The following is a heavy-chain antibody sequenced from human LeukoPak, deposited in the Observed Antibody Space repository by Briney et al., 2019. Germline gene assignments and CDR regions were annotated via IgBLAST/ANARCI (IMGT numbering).Heavy chain of an antibody. J-gene: IGHJ6*03. CDR3: ARATFWSGYQRDSWYMDV. Sequence: GGSLRLSCAASGFTVSSNYMTWVRQAPGKGLEWASVIYSGGSTYYADSVKGRFTIPRDNSETTLYLHMNSLRAEDTAVYYCARATFWSGYQRDSWYMDVWGKGTTVTVSS. CDR2: IYSGGST. CDR1: GFTVSSNY. D-gene: IGHD3-3*01. V-gene: IGHV3-66*02.